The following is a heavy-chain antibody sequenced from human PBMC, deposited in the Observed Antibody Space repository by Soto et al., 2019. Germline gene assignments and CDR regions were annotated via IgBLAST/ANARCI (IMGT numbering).Heavy chain of an antibody. V-gene: IGHV3-21*01. CDR2: ISRSSSYI. CDR3: ASLSSFVRDFEY. CDR1: GFTFSSYS. D-gene: IGHD6-6*01. Sequence: GGSLRLSCAASGFTFSSYSMNLVRQAPGKGLEWVSSISRSSSYIYYTDSVKGRFTISRDNAKNSLYLQMNSRRAEDTAVYYCASLSSFVRDFEYLAQGTMVTVAS. J-gene: IGHJ4*02.